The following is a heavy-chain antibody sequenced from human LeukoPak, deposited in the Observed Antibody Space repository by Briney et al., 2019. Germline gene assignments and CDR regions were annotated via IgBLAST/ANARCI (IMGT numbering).Heavy chain of an antibody. J-gene: IGHJ3*02. Sequence: GGSLRLSCAASGFTFSSYAMSWVRQAPGKGLERVSAISGSGGSTYYADSVKGRFTISRDNSKNTLYLQMNSLRAEDTAVYYCAKSRYSSSWYDAFDIWGQGTMVTVSS. CDR3: AKSRYSSSWYDAFDI. D-gene: IGHD6-13*01. CDR1: GFTFSSYA. V-gene: IGHV3-23*01. CDR2: ISGSGGST.